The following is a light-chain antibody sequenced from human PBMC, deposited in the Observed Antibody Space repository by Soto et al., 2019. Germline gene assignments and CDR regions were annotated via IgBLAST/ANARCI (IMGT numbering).Light chain of an antibody. CDR2: GNT. J-gene: IGLJ1*01. CDR3: KSYDSSLSGSSV. CDR1: SSNIGAGYD. Sequence: QSVLTQPPSVSGAPGQRVTISCTGSSSNIGAGYDVHWYQQLPGTAPKLLIYGNTNRPSGVPDRFSGSRSGTSASLAITGLQAEDDGDHYCKSYDSSLSGSSVFGTGTKVTVL. V-gene: IGLV1-40*01.